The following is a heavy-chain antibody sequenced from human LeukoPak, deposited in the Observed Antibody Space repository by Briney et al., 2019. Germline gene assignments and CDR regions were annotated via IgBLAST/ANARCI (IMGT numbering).Heavy chain of an antibody. CDR3: ARTPRAVAGLFDY. CDR2: IIPILGIA. J-gene: IGHJ4*02. Sequence: SVKVSCKASGGTFSSYAISWVRQAPGQGLEWMGRIIPILGIANYAQKFQGRVMITADKSTSTAYMELSSLRSEDTAVYYCARTPRAVAGLFDYWGQGTLVTVSS. V-gene: IGHV1-69*04. CDR1: GGTFSSYA. D-gene: IGHD6-19*01.